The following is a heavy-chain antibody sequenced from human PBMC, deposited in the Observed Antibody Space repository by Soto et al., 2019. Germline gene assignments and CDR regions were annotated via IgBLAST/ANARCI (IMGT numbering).Heavy chain of an antibody. V-gene: IGHV3-33*01. CDR2: IRHDGSNI. Sequence: QVPLVESGGGVVQPGRSLRLSCAASGFIFSNHAMHWVRQAPGQGLEWVAVIRHDGSNIYYADSVKGRFTISRDNSKNTLYLQMSSLRAEDTAAYFCARDNNDHGDYWGQGTLVTVSS. D-gene: IGHD2-8*01. J-gene: IGHJ4*02. CDR3: ARDNNDHGDY. CDR1: GFIFSNHA.